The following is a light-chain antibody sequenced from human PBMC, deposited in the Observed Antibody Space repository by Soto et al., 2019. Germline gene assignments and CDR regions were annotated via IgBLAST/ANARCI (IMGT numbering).Light chain of an antibody. CDR3: QQRSTWPLFT. V-gene: IGKV3-11*01. Sequence: VLTQSPATLFLSPGERATLSCRASQTVSRYLAWYQQKPGQAPRLLLFYASNRATGIPARFSGSGSGTDYTLTIISIEPEDFAVYYCQQRSTWPLFTFGGGTKVEI. CDR1: QTVSRY. CDR2: YAS. J-gene: IGKJ4*01.